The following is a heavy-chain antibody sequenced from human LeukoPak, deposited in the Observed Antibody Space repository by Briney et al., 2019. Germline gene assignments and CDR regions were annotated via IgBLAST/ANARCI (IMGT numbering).Heavy chain of an antibody. CDR2: ISGSGGST. CDR1: GYTFSSYA. J-gene: IGHJ4*02. V-gene: IGHV3-23*01. Sequence: GGSLRLSCAASGYTFSSYAMSWVRQAPGKGLEWVSAISGSGGSTYYADSVKGRFTISRDNSKNTLYLQMNSLRAEDTAVYYCAKGIVGATRKINFFDYWGQGTLVTVSS. D-gene: IGHD1-26*01. CDR3: AKGIVGATRKINFFDY.